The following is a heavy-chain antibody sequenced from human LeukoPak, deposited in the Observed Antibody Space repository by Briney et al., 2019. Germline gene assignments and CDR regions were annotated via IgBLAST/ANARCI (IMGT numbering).Heavy chain of an antibody. V-gene: IGHV4-39*07. CDR2: IYYSGST. CDR3: ARDTYYYDSSGYLSFDY. J-gene: IGHJ4*02. Sequence: PSETLSLTCTVSGGSISSSNYYWGWIRQPPGKGLEWIGTIYYSGSTYYNPSLKSRITISVDTSKNQFSLKMRSVTAADTAVYYCARDTYYYDSSGYLSFDYWGQGTLVTVSS. D-gene: IGHD3-22*01. CDR1: GGSISSSNYY.